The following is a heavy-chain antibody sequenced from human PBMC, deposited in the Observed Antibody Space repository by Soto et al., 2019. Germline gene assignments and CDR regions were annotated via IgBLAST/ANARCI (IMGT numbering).Heavy chain of an antibody. J-gene: IGHJ4*02. CDR3: ARPLAGIAVAGFGY. CDR1: GFTFSSYS. CDR2: ISSSSSYI. D-gene: IGHD6-19*01. Sequence: GGSLRLSCAASGFTFSSYSMNWVRQAPGKGLEWVSSISSSSSYIYYADSVKGRFTISRDNAKNSLYLQMNSLRAEDTAVYYCARPLAGIAVAGFGYWGQGTLVTVSS. V-gene: IGHV3-21*01.